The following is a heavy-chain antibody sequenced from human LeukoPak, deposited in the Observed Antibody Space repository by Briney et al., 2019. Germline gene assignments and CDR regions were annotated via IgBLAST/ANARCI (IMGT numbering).Heavy chain of an antibody. CDR2: IKQDGSEK. V-gene: IGHV3-7*01. Sequence: GGSLRLSCAASGFTFSIYWMNWVRQAPGKGLEWVATIKQDGSEKYYVDSVKGRFTISRDNANNSLYLQMNSLRAEDTAVYYCARGTMFPYYFDYWGQGTLVTVSS. J-gene: IGHJ4*02. CDR3: ARGTMFPYYFDY. CDR1: GFTFSIYW. D-gene: IGHD3-10*02.